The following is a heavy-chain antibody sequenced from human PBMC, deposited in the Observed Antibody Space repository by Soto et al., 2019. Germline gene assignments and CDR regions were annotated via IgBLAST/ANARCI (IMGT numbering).Heavy chain of an antibody. V-gene: IGHV4-34*01. J-gene: IGHJ6*02. CDR3: ARLGGYCSSTSCYGYYGMDV. CDR2: INHSGST. Sequence: SETLCLTCAVNGGSFSGYYWSWIRQPPGKGLEWIGEINHSGSTNYNPSLESRVTISVDTSKNQFSLKVSSVTAADTAVYYCARLGGYCSSTSCYGYYGMDVWGQGTTVTVSS. CDR1: GGSFSGYY. D-gene: IGHD2-2*01.